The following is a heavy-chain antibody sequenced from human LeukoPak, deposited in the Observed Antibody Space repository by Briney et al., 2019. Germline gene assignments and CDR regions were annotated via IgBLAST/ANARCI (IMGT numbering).Heavy chain of an antibody. Sequence: GGSLRLSCAASGFTFSSYAMHWVRQAPGKGLEWVAVISYDGSNKYYADSVKGRFTISRDNSKNTLYLQMNSLRAEDTAVYYCAREEQLALGYWGQGTLVTVSS. D-gene: IGHD6-13*01. J-gene: IGHJ4*02. CDR1: GFTFSSYA. CDR3: AREEQLALGY. V-gene: IGHV3-30-3*01. CDR2: ISYDGSNK.